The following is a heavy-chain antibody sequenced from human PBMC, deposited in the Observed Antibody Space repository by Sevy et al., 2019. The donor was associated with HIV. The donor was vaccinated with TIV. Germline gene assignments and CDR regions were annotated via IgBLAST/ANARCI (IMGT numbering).Heavy chain of an antibody. D-gene: IGHD3-3*01. Sequence: ASVKVSCKASGGTFSSYAISWVRQAPGQGLEWMGGIIPIFGTANYAQKFQGRVTITADESTSTAYMELSSLRSEDTAVYYCARGPPIFGVVPLPILDYYGMDVWGQGTTVTVSS. CDR2: IIPIFGTA. CDR3: ARGPPIFGVVPLPILDYYGMDV. J-gene: IGHJ6*02. CDR1: GGTFSSYA. V-gene: IGHV1-69*13.